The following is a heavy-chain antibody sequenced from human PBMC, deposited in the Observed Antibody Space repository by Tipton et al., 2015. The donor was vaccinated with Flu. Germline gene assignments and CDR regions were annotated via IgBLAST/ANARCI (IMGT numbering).Heavy chain of an antibody. D-gene: IGHD4-23*01. CDR3: AKATTVVTPFDY. Sequence: SLILSCAASGFTFSSYAMSWVLQAPGKGLEWVSAISGSGGSTYYVDSVKGRFTISRDNSKNTLYLQMNSLRAEDTAVYYCAKATTVVTPFDYWGQGTLVTVSS. J-gene: IGHJ4*02. V-gene: IGHV3-23*01. CDR2: ISGSGGST. CDR1: GFTFSSYA.